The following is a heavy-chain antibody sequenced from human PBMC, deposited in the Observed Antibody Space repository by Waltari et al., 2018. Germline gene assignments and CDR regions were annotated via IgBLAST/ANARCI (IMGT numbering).Heavy chain of an antibody. V-gene: IGHV3-23*01. J-gene: IGHJ4*02. D-gene: IGHD2-2*03. CDR1: GLTFSTFV. Sequence: EVQLLESGGGLVQPGGSLRLSCAAPGLTFSTFVMSWVRQAPGKGLEWVSAIRGSGGSTYYADSVKGRFTISRDNSKNTLYLQMNSLRAEDTAVYYCAKGGGGLDMIFDYWGQGTLVTVSS. CDR3: AKGGGGLDMIFDY. CDR2: IRGSGGST.